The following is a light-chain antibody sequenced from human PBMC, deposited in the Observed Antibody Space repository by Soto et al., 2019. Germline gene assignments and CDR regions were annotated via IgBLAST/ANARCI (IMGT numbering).Light chain of an antibody. V-gene: IGLV1-47*02. Sequence: QSVLSQPPSASGTPGQRVTISCSGSSTNIGSNYVYWHQQVPGTAPKLLIYSNNQRPSGVPDRFSASKSGTSASLAISGLRSEDEAGYYCATWDDSLNNPVFGGGTKLTVL. CDR2: SNN. CDR1: STNIGSNY. J-gene: IGLJ3*02. CDR3: ATWDDSLNNPV.